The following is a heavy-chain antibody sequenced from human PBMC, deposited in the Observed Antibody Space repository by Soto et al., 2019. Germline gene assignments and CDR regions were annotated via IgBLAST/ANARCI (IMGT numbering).Heavy chain of an antibody. Sequence: QVQLVESGGGVVQPGRSLGLSCAASGFTFNTYGMHWVRQAPGKGLEWVAAISYEGINKYYVDSVKGRFTISRDNSKNTLYVQMNSLRAEDTALYYCARSPQPPRGIHWYFDLWGRGILVTVSS. CDR2: ISYEGINK. V-gene: IGHV3-30*03. CDR1: GFTFNTYG. J-gene: IGHJ2*01. CDR3: ARSPQPPRGIHWYFDL.